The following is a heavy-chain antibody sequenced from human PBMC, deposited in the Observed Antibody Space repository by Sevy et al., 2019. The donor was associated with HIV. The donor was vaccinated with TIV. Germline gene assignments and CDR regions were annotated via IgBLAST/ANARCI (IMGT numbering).Heavy chain of an antibody. J-gene: IGHJ3*02. Sequence: SETLSLTCTVSGGSISSYYWSWIRQPPGKGLEWIGYIYYSWSNNYNPSLKSRVTISVDTSKNQFSLQLSSVTAADTAVYYCARGLGAWAFDIWGQGTMVTVSS. CDR3: ARGLGAWAFDI. CDR2: IYYSWSN. CDR1: GGSISSYY. D-gene: IGHD3-16*01. V-gene: IGHV4-59*01.